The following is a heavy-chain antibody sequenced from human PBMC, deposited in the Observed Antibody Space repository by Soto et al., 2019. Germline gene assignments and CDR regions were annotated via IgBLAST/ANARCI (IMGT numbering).Heavy chain of an antibody. CDR2: ISSSSSYI. CDR3: ARAERLYNWNYAIDY. D-gene: IGHD1-7*01. V-gene: IGHV3-21*01. J-gene: IGHJ4*02. Sequence: KPGGSLRLSCAASGFTFSSYSMNWVRQAPGKGLEWVSSISSSSSYIYYADSVKGRFTISRDNAKNSLYLQMNSLRAEDTAVYYCARAERLYNWNYAIDYWGQGTLVTVSS. CDR1: GFTFSSYS.